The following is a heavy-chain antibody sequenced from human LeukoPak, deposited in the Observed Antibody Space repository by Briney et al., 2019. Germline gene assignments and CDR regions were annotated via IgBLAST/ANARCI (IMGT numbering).Heavy chain of an antibody. CDR1: GGSISSYY. V-gene: IGHV4-59*08. CDR2: IYYSGST. D-gene: IGHD3-10*01. Sequence: SETLSLTCTVSGGSISSYYWSWIRQPPGKGLEWIGCIYYSGSTNYNPSFKSRVTISVDTSKNQFSLKLSSVTAADTAVYYCARAYYGSGSYYTAWGQGTLVTVSS. CDR3: ARAYYGSGSYYTA. J-gene: IGHJ5*02.